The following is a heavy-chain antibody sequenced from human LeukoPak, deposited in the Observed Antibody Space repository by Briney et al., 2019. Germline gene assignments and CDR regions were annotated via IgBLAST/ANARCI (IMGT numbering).Heavy chain of an antibody. V-gene: IGHV4-39*07. J-gene: IGHJ3*02. CDR2: IFYSGST. D-gene: IGHD3-22*01. CDR3: ARGPYSYDSSGAFDI. Sequence: PSETLSLTCTVSGGSISTNSYYWGWVRQPPGKGLEWIGNIFYSGSTYYSPSLKSRVTISLDTSRNQFSLKLSSVTAADTAVYFCARGPYSYDSSGAFDIWGQGTMVTVSS. CDR1: GGSISTNSYY.